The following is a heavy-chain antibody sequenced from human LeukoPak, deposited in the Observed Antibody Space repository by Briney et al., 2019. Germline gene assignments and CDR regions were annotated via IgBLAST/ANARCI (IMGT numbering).Heavy chain of an antibody. J-gene: IGHJ3*02. V-gene: IGHV3-7*01. CDR2: IKQDGSEK. D-gene: IGHD3-22*01. CDR1: GFTFSSYW. Sequence: PGGSLRLSCAASGFTFSSYWMSWVRQAPGKGLEWVANIKQDGSEKYYVDSVKGRFTISRDNAKNSLYLQMNSLRAEDTAVYYCSRSPSGDHDSSGYSHPDAFDIWGQGTMVTVSS. CDR3: SRSPSGDHDSSGYSHPDAFDI.